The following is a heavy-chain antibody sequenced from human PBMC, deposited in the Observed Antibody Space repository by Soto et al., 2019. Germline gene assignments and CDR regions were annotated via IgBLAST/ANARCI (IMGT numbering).Heavy chain of an antibody. J-gene: IGHJ4*02. CDR2: IYHSGTT. Sequence: QVHLQESGPGLVKPSGTLSLTCAVSGGSITTNWLSWVRQPPGKGLEWIGEIYHSGTTNYNPSLRGRVTISVDTSNNQFSLNLNSVTAADSAIYYCARHIAVPRTRGFDYWGQGNLVNVSS. V-gene: IGHV4-4*02. CDR3: ARHIAVPRTRGFDY. CDR1: GGSITTNW. D-gene: IGHD6-19*01.